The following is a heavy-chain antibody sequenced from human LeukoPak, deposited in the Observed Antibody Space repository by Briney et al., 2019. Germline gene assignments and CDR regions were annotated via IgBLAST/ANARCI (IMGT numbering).Heavy chain of an antibody. Sequence: ASVKVSCKASGYTFTSYGISWVRHAPGQGLEWMGWISAYNGNTNYAQKLQGRVTITTDTSTSTAYMELRSLRSDDTAVYYCARLTMVHNAFDIWGQGTMVTVSS. CDR2: ISAYNGNT. D-gene: IGHD3-10*01. V-gene: IGHV1-18*01. CDR3: ARLTMVHNAFDI. J-gene: IGHJ3*02. CDR1: GYTFTSYG.